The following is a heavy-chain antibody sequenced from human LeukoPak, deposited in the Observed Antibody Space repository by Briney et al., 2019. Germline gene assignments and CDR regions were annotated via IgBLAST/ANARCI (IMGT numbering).Heavy chain of an antibody. CDR3: ARDYYDSTDPYGMDV. D-gene: IGHD3-22*01. CDR2: ISSSSSYI. V-gene: IGHV3-21*01. CDR1: GFTFSSYS. Sequence: GESLRLSCAASGFTFSSYSMNWVRQAPGKGLEWVSSISSSSSYIYYADSVKGRFTISRDNAKNSLYLQMNSLRAEDTAVYYCARDYYDSTDPYGMDVWGQGTTVTVSS. J-gene: IGHJ6*02.